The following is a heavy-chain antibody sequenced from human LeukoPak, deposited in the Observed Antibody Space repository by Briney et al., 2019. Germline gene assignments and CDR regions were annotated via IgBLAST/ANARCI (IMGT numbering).Heavy chain of an antibody. Sequence: GGSLRLSCAASGFGFSSYDMHWVRQAPGKGLEWVAIIWFDGSAKYYGDSVKGRFTISRDNSKNTLYLQMNSLRVEETAVYYCARDLNREDFDYWGQGTLVAVSS. J-gene: IGHJ4*02. V-gene: IGHV3-33*01. CDR3: ARDLNREDFDY. CDR2: IWFDGSAK. CDR1: GFGFSSYD. D-gene: IGHD1-14*01.